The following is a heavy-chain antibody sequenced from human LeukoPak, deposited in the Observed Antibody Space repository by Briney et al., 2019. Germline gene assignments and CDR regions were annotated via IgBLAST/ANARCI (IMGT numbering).Heavy chain of an antibody. CDR3: ARGVEASGVGFYAFDI. CDR2: LYNGGDT. J-gene: IGHJ3*02. V-gene: IGHV4-4*07. D-gene: IGHD6-13*01. Sequence: SETLSLTCTVSGASIGSFYWVWIRQPAGKGLEWIGRLYNGGDTNYSPSLRSRVTMPVDTSKNQLSLKLKSVTAADTAVYYCARGVEASGVGFYAFDIWGQGTMVTVSS. CDR1: GASIGSFY.